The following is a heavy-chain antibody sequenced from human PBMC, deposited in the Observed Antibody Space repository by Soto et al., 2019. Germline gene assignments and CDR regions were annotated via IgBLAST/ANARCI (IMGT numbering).Heavy chain of an antibody. CDR1: GFTFSSYE. CDR3: ARGPHVWAHYYYYGMDV. D-gene: IGHD7-27*01. V-gene: IGHV3-48*03. J-gene: IGHJ6*02. CDR2: ISSSGSTI. Sequence: GGSLRLSCAASGFTFSSYEMNWVRQAPGKGLEWVSYISSSGSTIYYADSVKGRFTISRDNAKNSLYLQMNSLRAEDTAVYYCARGPHVWAHYYYYGMDVWGQGTTVTVSS.